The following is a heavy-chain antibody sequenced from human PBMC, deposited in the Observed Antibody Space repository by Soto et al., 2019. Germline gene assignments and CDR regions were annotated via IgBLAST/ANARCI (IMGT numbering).Heavy chain of an antibody. CDR2: IYATGTT. V-gene: IGHV4-4*07. CDR3: VRDGTKTLRDWFDP. CDR1: GASISGFY. Sequence: SETLSLTCTVSGASISGFYCSWIRKSAGKGLEWIGRIYATGTTDYNPSLKSRVMMSVDTSKKQFSLKLRSVTAADPAVYYCVRDGTKTLRDWFDPWGQGISVTVSS. J-gene: IGHJ5*02. D-gene: IGHD1-1*01.